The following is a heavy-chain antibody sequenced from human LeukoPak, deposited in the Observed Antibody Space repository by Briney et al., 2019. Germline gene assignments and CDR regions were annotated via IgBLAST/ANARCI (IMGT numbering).Heavy chain of an antibody. CDR1: GGSISSSSYY. J-gene: IGHJ6*03. CDR3: ARVPGIYYYMDV. V-gene: IGHV4-39*07. Sequence: SETLSLTCTASGGSISSSSYYWGWIRQPPGKGLEWIGSIYYSGSTYYNPSLKSRVTISVDTSKNQFSLKLSSVTAADTAVYYCARVPGIYYYMDVWGKGTTVTVSS. D-gene: IGHD6-13*01. CDR2: IYYSGST.